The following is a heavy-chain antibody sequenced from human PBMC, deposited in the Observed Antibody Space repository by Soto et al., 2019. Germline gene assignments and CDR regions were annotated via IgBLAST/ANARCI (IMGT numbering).Heavy chain of an antibody. J-gene: IGHJ6*02. Sequence: PSETLSLTCAVYGGSFSGYYWSWIRQPPGKGLEWIGEINHSGSTNYNPSLKSRVTISVDTSKNQFSLKLSSVTAADTAVYYCARGRGDLLLWFGELSDYYGMDVWGQGTTVT. CDR2: INHSGST. D-gene: IGHD3-10*01. V-gene: IGHV4-34*01. CDR3: ARGRGDLLLWFGELSDYYGMDV. CDR1: GGSFSGYY.